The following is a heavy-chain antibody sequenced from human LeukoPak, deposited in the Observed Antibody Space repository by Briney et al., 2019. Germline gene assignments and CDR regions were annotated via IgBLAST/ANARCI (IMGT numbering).Heavy chain of an antibody. J-gene: IGHJ4*02. CDR3: STTTRGWYGVGDH. CDR2: FSYDGST. CDR1: GGSISSNSYY. Sequence: PSETLSLTCTVPGGSISSNSYYWGWIRQPQGQGLEWIGGFSYDGSTYDNPYLKSRLTISADTSKNQFSLKVTSVTAADTAVYFCSTTTRGWYGVGDHWGQGALVTVSS. V-gene: IGHV4-39*01. D-gene: IGHD6-19*01.